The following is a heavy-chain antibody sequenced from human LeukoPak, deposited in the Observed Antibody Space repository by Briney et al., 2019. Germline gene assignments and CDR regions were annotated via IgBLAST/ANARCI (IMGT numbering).Heavy chain of an antibody. CDR3: AREGRGSGDYGDYPVRHYFDY. J-gene: IGHJ4*02. CDR1: GFTFSNYW. D-gene: IGHD4-17*01. V-gene: IGHV3-7*01. CDR2: IKPEGSEK. Sequence: PGGSLRLSCAAPGFTFSNYWMNWVRQAPGKGLEWVATIKPEGSEKYYVDSVKGRFTISRDNAKNSLYLQMSSLRAEDTAVYYCAREGRGSGDYGDYPVRHYFDYWGQGTLVTVSS.